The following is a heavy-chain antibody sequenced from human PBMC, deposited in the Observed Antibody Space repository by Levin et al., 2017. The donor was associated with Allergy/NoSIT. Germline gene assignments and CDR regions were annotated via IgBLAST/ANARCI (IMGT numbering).Heavy chain of an antibody. CDR2: IYYSGST. J-gene: IGHJ4*02. CDR3: ATIATADTI. D-gene: IGHD6-13*01. CDR1: GDSISRYY. Sequence: SQTLSLPCTVSGDSISRYYWSWIRQPPGKGLEWIGYIYYSGSTKYNPSLKSRVTISIDTSKNQFSLKLSSVTAADTAVYYCATIATADTIWGQGTLVTVSS. V-gene: IGHV4-59*01.